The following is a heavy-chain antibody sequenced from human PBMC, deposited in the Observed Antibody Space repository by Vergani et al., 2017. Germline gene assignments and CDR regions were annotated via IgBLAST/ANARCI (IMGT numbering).Heavy chain of an antibody. J-gene: IGHJ4*02. CDR1: GGSISSSSYY. CDR3: ARAVITIFGVVDNYFDY. V-gene: IGHV4-39*07. CDR2: IYYSGST. D-gene: IGHD3-3*01. Sequence: QLQLQESGPGLVKPSETLSLTCTVSGGSISSSSYYWGWIRQPPGKGLEWIGSIYYSGSTYYNPSLKSRVNISVDTSKNQFSLKLSSVTAADTAVYYCARAVITIFGVVDNYFDYWGQGTLVTVSS.